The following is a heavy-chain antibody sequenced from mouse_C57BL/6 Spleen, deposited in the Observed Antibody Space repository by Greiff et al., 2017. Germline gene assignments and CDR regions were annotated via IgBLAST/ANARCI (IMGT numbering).Heavy chain of an antibody. CDR2: ILPGSGST. CDR3: ARGSTINYDYDGYAMDY. CDR1: GYTFTGYW. D-gene: IGHD2-4*01. Sequence: VKLQESGAELMKPGASVKLSCKATGYTFTGYWIEWVKQRPGHGLEWIGEILPGSGSTNYNEKFKGKATFTADTSSNTAYMQLSSLTTEDSAIYYCARGSTINYDYDGYAMDYWGQGTSVTVSS. V-gene: IGHV1-9*01. J-gene: IGHJ4*01.